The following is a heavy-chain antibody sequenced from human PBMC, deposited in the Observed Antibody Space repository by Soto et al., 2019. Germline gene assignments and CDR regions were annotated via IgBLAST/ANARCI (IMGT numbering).Heavy chain of an antibody. J-gene: IGHJ6*02. V-gene: IGHV1-69*13. D-gene: IGHD1-26*01. CDR3: SRAAVNGVEGAPTHSRSYDVIDV. CDR1: GGTLRTYA. CDR2: IIPLFETT. Sequence: GASVKVSCKSTGGTLRTYAISWVRQAPGQGLEWMGGIIPLFETTTYAQKLQGRVTITADQSATTAYMELSRLTSADTAVYYCSRAAVNGVEGAPTHSRSYDVIDVWG.